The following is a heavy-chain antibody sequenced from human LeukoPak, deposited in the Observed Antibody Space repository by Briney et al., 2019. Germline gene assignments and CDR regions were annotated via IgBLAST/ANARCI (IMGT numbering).Heavy chain of an antibody. CDR1: GFTFSSYW. Sequence: PGGSLRLSCAASGFTFSSYWMNWVRQAPGKGLVWVSRIASDGSSTTYADSVKGRFSISRDNAKNTLYLQMNSLRVEDTAVYYCARPPVQYCTDGVCYMNYFDYWGQGTLVTVSS. V-gene: IGHV3-74*01. CDR3: ARPPVQYCTDGVCYMNYFDY. D-gene: IGHD2-8*01. CDR2: IASDGSST. J-gene: IGHJ4*02.